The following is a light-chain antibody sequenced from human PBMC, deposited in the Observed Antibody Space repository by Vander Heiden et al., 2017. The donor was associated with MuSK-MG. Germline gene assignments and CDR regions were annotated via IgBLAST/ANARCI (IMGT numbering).Light chain of an antibody. CDR3: QQYSIYPYT. CDR1: QSISVW. Sequence: DIQVTKSPSALSASVGERVNISCRASQSISVWLAWYQQKPGNAPNLLIYKASTLQNGVTSRFSGSGSGTEFTLTISSLQPDDSATYYCQQYSIYPYTFGQGTKLEIK. V-gene: IGKV1-5*03. J-gene: IGKJ2*01. CDR2: KAS.